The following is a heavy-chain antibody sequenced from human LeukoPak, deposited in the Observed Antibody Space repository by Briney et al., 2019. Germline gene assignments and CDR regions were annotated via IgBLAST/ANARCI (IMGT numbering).Heavy chain of an antibody. Sequence: SETLSLTCTVSGASVTNGVYYWTWIRQPPGKGLEWIVYVYYSGATNYNPSLKSRVAISINTSKNQFSLKLSSVTAADTAVYYCAREDGSESYPNWLDPWGQGTLVTVSS. CDR3: AREDGSESYPNWLDP. D-gene: IGHD3-10*01. V-gene: IGHV4-61*08. CDR1: GASVTNGVYY. CDR2: VYYSGAT. J-gene: IGHJ5*02.